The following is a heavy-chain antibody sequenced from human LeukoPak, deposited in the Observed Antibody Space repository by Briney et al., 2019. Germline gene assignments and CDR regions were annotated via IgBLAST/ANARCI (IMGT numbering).Heavy chain of an antibody. J-gene: IGHJ4*02. CDR1: GFTFSSYS. CDR2: ISSGGSTI. CDR3: ASPIAVAGPYYFDY. V-gene: IGHV3-48*04. Sequence: GGSLGLSCAATGFTFSSYSMNWVRQAPGKGLEWVSYISSGGSTIYYADSVKGRFTISRDNAKNTLYLQINSLRAEDTAVYYCASPIAVAGPYYFDYWGQGTLVTVSS. D-gene: IGHD6-19*01.